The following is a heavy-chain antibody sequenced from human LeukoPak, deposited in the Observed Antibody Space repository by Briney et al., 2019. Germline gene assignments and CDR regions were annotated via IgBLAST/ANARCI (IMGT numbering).Heavy chain of an antibody. CDR1: GLTFSSYA. V-gene: IGHV3-23*01. J-gene: IGHJ6*02. D-gene: IGHD3-3*01. Sequence: GGSLRLSCAASGLTFSSYAMSWVRQAPGKGLEWVSAISGSGGSTYYADSVKGRFTISRDNSKNTLYLQMNSLRAEDTAVYYCAFPYDFWSGYLDYYGMDVWGQGTTVTVSS. CDR2: ISGSGGST. CDR3: AFPYDFWSGYLDYYGMDV.